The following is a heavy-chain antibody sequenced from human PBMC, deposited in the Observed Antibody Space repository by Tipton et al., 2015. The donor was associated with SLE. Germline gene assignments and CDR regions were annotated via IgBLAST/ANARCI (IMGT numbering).Heavy chain of an antibody. Sequence: TLSLTCNVSVYSISSSHWWGWIRQPPGKGLEWIGHIYYGGTIYYSPSLKSRVTISVDTSTNRLSLQLSSVTAADTALYYCARLISAYDCNFDYWGQGTLVTVSS. CDR2: IYYGGTI. CDR1: VYSISSSHW. J-gene: IGHJ4*02. D-gene: IGHD5-12*01. CDR3: ARLISAYDCNFDY. V-gene: IGHV4-28*02.